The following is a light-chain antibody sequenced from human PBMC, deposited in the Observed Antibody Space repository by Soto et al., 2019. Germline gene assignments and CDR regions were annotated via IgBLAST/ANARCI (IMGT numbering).Light chain of an antibody. V-gene: IGKV3-15*01. J-gene: IGKJ1*01. CDR3: QQYSNWPRT. Sequence: EILLTQSPATLSLSPGETATLSCRARQSVSSYLAWYQQKPGQAPRLLMFGASTRAAGIPARFSGSGSGTEFTLTISSLQSEDFAVYYCQQYSNWPRTFGQGTKVDIK. CDR1: QSVSSY. CDR2: GAS.